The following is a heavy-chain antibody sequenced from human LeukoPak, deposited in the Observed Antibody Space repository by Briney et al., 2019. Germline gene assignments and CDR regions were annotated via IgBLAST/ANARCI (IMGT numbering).Heavy chain of an antibody. D-gene: IGHD2-15*01. CDR1: GGTFSSYA. CDR3: AGRHCSDGGCYFAGADPFDY. CDR2: IIPIFGTA. V-gene: IGHV1-69*01. Sequence: GASVKVSCKASGGTFSSYAISWVRQAPGQGLEWMGGIIPIFGTANYAQKFQGRVTITADESTSTAYTELSSLRSEDTAVYFCAGRHCSDGGCYFAGADPFDYWGQGTLVTVSS. J-gene: IGHJ4*02.